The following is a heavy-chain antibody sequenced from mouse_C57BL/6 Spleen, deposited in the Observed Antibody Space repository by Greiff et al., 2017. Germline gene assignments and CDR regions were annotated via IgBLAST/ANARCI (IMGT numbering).Heavy chain of an antibody. V-gene: IGHV3-6*01. CDR2: ISYDGSN. CDR1: GYSITSGYY. Sequence: EVKLQESGPGLVKPSQSLSLTCSVTGYSITSGYYWNWIRQFPGNKLEWMGYISYDGSNNYNQSLKNRISITRDTSKNQFFLKLNSVTTEDTATYYCARELKAMDYWGQGTSVTVSS. CDR3: ARELKAMDY. J-gene: IGHJ4*01.